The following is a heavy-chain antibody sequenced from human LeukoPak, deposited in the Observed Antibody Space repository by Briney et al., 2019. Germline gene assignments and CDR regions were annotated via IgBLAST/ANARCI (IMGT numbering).Heavy chain of an antibody. D-gene: IGHD3-10*01. J-gene: IGHJ5*02. CDR3: ASISGSNNWFDP. CDR2: INHSGST. V-gene: IGHV4-34*01. CDR1: GGSFSGYY. Sequence: SSETLSLTCAVYGGSFSGYYWSWIRQPPGKGLEWIGEINHSGSTNYNPSLKSRVTISVDTSKNQFSLKLSSVTAADTAVYYCASISGSNNWFDPWGQGTLVTVSS.